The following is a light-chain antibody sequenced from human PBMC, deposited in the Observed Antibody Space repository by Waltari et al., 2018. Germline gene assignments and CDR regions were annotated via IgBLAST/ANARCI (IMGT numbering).Light chain of an antibody. CDR1: ISNIGAGYD. Sequence: QSVLTQPPSVSGAPGQRVTISCTGSISNIGAGYDVHWYQQLPGTAANSNIYGNTNLPSGGPDRFSGSKAGTSASLSSTGRQAEDDADYYCQAYDVSLSGSWVFGGGTKLTVL. CDR2: GNT. J-gene: IGLJ3*02. CDR3: QAYDVSLSGSWV. V-gene: IGLV1-40*01.